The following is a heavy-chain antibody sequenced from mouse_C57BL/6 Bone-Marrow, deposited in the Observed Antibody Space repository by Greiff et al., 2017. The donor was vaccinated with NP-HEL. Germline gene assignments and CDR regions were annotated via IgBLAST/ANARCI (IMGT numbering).Heavy chain of an antibody. Sequence: QVQLQQPGAELVKPGASVKLSCKASGYTFTSYWMHWVKQRPGQGLEWIGMIPPNSGSTNYNEKFKGKATLTVDKSSSTAYMQLSSLTSEDSAVYYCARPFITAVVPFDYWGQGTTLTVSS. V-gene: IGHV1-64*01. J-gene: IGHJ2*01. CDR3: ARPFITAVVPFDY. D-gene: IGHD1-1*01. CDR1: GYTFTSYW. CDR2: IPPNSGST.